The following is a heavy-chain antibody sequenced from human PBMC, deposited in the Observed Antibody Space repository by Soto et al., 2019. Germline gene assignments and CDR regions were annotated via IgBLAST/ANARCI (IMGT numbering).Heavy chain of an antibody. J-gene: IGHJ1*01. Sequence: GGSLRLSCAASGFTFSSYAMRWVRQAPGKGLEWVSGISGSGGSTYYADSVKGRFTISRDNSKNTLYLQMNSLRAEDTAVYYCAKSYYYDSLTQEYFQHWGQGT. CDR3: AKSYYYDSLTQEYFQH. CDR1: GFTFSSYA. CDR2: ISGSGGST. V-gene: IGHV3-23*01. D-gene: IGHD3-22*01.